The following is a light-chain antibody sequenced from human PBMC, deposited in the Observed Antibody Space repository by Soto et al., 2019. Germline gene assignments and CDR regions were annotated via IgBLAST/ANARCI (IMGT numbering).Light chain of an antibody. CDR2: GAS. CDR1: QSISSN. CDR3: QQYSNGPPWT. J-gene: IGKJ1*01. V-gene: IGKV3-15*01. Sequence: EIMMTQSPATLSVFPGERATLSCRASQSISSNLAWYQQKPGQAPRLLIYGASTRATGIPARFTGSGSGTEFTLIISSLQSEDVAVYYCQQYSNGPPWTFGQGTKVEIK.